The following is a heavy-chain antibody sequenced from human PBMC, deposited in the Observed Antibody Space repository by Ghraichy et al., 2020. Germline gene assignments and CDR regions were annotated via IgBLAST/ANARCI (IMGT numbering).Heavy chain of an antibody. CDR1: GYTFTGYY. CDR2: INPNSGGT. J-gene: IGHJ6*02. D-gene: IGHD3-3*01. CDR3: ARVLRRRGPSGYQLNYYYGMDV. Sequence: ASVKVSCKASGYTFTGYYMHWVRQAPGQGLEWMGWINPNSGGTNYAQKFQGRVTMTRDTSISTAYMELSRLRSDDTAVYYCARVLRRRGPSGYQLNYYYGMDVWGQGTTVTVSS. V-gene: IGHV1-2*02.